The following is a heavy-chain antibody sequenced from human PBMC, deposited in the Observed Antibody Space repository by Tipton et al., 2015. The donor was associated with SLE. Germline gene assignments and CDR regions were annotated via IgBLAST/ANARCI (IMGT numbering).Heavy chain of an antibody. D-gene: IGHD5-12*01. Sequence: TLSLTCAVYGGSFSGYYWSWIRQPPGKGLEWIGEINHSGSTNYNPSLKSRVTISVDRSKNQFSLKLSSVTAADTAVYYCARRGYSPYYFDYWGQGTLVTVSS. V-gene: IGHV4-34*01. CDR2: INHSGST. J-gene: IGHJ4*02. CDR3: ARRGYSPYYFDY. CDR1: GGSFSGYY.